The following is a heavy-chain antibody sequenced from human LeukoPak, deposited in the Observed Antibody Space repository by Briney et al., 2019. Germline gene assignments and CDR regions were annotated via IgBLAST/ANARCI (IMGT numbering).Heavy chain of an antibody. CDR1: GFRFISYW. CDR2: INSDGSST. CDR3: AREDTALAHFGMDV. D-gene: IGHD5-18*01. Sequence: PGGSLRLSCAASGFRFISYWMHWVRQAPGKGLVCVSRINSDGSSTTYADPVKGRFTISRDNAKNTLYLQMNSLRAEDTAVYYCAREDTALAHFGMDVWGQGTTVTVSS. J-gene: IGHJ6*02. V-gene: IGHV3-74*01.